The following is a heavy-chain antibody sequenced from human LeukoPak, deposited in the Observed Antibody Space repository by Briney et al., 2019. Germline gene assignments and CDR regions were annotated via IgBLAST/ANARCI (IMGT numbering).Heavy chain of an antibody. V-gene: IGHV3-74*01. J-gene: IGHJ5*02. Sequence: GGSLRLSCAASGFTFSSYWMHWVRQAPGKGLAWVSRINSDGSSTSYADSVKGRFTISRDNSKNMVYLQMNSLRVEDTAVYYCAKEGQRGSYGVYDDYHWGQGTLVTVSS. D-gene: IGHD5/OR15-5a*01. CDR1: GFTFSSYW. CDR3: AKEGQRGSYGVYDDYH. CDR2: INSDGSST.